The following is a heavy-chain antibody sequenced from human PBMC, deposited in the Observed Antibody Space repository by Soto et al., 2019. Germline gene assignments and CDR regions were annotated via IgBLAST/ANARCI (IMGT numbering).Heavy chain of an antibody. CDR3: AFRVDAFES. CDR2: ISAYNGNT. Sequence: ASVKVSCKASGYTFTSYGISWVRQAPGQGLEWMGWISAYNGNTNYAQKLQGRVTMTTDTSTSTVYMELRSLRSDDTAVYYCAFRVDAFESWGQGTMVTFSS. J-gene: IGHJ3*02. D-gene: IGHD6-6*01. V-gene: IGHV1-18*01. CDR1: GYTFTSYG.